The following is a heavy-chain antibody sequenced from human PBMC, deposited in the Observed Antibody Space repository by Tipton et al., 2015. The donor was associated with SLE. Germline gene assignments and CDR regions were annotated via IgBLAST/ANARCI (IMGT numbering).Heavy chain of an antibody. CDR1: GGSISSGSYY. V-gene: IGHV4-61*02. CDR2: IYTSGST. J-gene: IGHJ4*02. Sequence: TLSLTCTVSGGSISSGSYYWSWIRQPAGKGLEWIGRIYTSGSTNYNPSLKSRVTISVDTSKNQFSLKLSSVTAADTAVYYCASYDSSGYFDYWGQGTLVTVSS. CDR3: ASYDSSGYFDY. D-gene: IGHD3-22*01.